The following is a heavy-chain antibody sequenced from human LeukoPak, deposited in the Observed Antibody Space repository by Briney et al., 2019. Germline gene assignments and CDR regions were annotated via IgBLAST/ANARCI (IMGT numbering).Heavy chain of an antibody. Sequence: ETLSLTCAVYGGSFSGYYWSWIRQPPGKGLEWIGEINHNGSTNYNPSLKSRVTISVDTSKNQFSLKLSSVTAADTAVYYCARAGWAIVATSFDYWGQGTLVTVSS. CDR2: INHNGST. CDR1: GGSFSGYY. V-gene: IGHV4-34*01. D-gene: IGHD5-12*01. J-gene: IGHJ4*02. CDR3: ARAGWAIVATSFDY.